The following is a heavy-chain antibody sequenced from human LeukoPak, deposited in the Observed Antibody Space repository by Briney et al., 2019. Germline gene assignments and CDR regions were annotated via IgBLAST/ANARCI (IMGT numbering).Heavy chain of an antibody. V-gene: IGHV3-30*02. CDR1: GFTLSSYG. CDR2: IRYDGSNK. J-gene: IGHJ4*02. Sequence: GGSLRLSCAASGFTLSSYGMHWVRQAPGKGLEWVAFIRYDGSNKYYADSVKGRFTISRDNSKNTLYLQMNSLRAEDTAVYYCAKERDTAMVTIDYWGQGTLVTGSS. D-gene: IGHD5-18*01. CDR3: AKERDTAMVTIDY.